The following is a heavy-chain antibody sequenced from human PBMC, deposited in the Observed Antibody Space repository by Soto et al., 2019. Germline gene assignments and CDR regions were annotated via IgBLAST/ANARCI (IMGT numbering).Heavy chain of an antibody. CDR1: GGSLTAYS. V-gene: IGHV4-4*07. CDR3: AKDESGAADI. D-gene: IGHD7-27*01. J-gene: IGHJ3*02. CDR2: IDTSGKT. Sequence: PSETLSLTCTVSGGSLTAYSWNWIRQPVGKGLEWIGRIDTSGKTNYIPSLKSRLTMSIDRFKNQFSLNLKFVTAADTAVYFCAKDESGAADIWGKGTMVTVSS.